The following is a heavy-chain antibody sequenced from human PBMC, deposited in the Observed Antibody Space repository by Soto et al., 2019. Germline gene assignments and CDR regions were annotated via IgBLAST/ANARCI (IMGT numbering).Heavy chain of an antibody. CDR2: ITQSGST. CDR3: ARTYSSSWSPFEY. CDR1: VGSFRGYY. D-gene: IGHD6-13*01. Sequence: QVQLQQWGAGLLKPSETLSLTCAVYVGSFRGYYWSWIRQPPGKGLEWIGEITQSGSTNYNPSLRSRVTISVDKSKNQFSLKRSSVTAADTAVHYCARTYSSSWSPFEYWGQGTLVTVSS. V-gene: IGHV4-34*01. J-gene: IGHJ4*02.